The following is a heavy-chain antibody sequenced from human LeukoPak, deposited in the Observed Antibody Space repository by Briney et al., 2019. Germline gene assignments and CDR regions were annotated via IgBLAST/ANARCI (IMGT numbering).Heavy chain of an antibody. CDR2: ISGSGGST. Sequence: GGSLRLSCAASGFTFSSYAMSWVRQAPGKGLEWVSAISGSGGSTYYADSVKGRFTISRDNSKNTLYLQMNSLRAEDTAVYYCAKVVTIFGVAKDDFDYWGQGPLVTVSS. CDR3: AKVVTIFGVAKDDFDY. V-gene: IGHV3-23*01. CDR1: GFTFSSYA. J-gene: IGHJ4*02. D-gene: IGHD3-3*01.